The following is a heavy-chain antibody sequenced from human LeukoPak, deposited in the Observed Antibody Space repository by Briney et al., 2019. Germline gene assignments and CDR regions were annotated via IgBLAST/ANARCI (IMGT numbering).Heavy chain of an antibody. CDR1: GFTVSSNY. CDR3: ATHSNYGDYVGSDYYYYMDV. CDR2: IYSGGST. V-gene: IGHV3-66*01. D-gene: IGHD4-17*01. J-gene: IGHJ6*03. Sequence: GGSLRLSCAASGFTVSSNYMSWVRQAPGKGLEWVSVIYSGGSTYYADSVKGRFTISRDNSKNTLYLQMNSLRAEDTAVYYCATHSNYGDYVGSDYYYYMDVWGKGTTVTISS.